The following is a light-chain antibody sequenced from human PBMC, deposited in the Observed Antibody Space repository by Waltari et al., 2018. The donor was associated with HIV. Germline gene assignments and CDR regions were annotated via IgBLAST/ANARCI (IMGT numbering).Light chain of an antibody. CDR3: QERSNWPPLT. CDR1: QSVGYY. Sequence: EIVLTQSPATLSLSPGERATHSCRPSQSVGYYLPSYQPKPGQAPRLLIYDTSIRATGIPARFSGSGSGTDFTLTISSLESEDFAVYYCQERSNWPPLTFGGGTKVEIK. J-gene: IGKJ4*01. CDR2: DTS. V-gene: IGKV3-11*01.